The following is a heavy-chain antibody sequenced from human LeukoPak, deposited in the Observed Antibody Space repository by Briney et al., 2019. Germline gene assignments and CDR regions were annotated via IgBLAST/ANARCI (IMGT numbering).Heavy chain of an antibody. D-gene: IGHD3-3*01. CDR2: ISTSSIYI. V-gene: IGHV3-21*04. CDR3: ARGREYYDFWSGYFSSPPGYYFDY. CDR1: GFTFSSYS. Sequence: GGSLRLSCAASGFTFSSYSMNWVRQAPGKGLEWVSSISTSSIYIYYTDSVKGRFTISRDNAKNSLYLQMNSLRAEDTAVYYCARGREYYDFWSGYFSSPPGYYFDYWGQGTLVTVSS. J-gene: IGHJ4*02.